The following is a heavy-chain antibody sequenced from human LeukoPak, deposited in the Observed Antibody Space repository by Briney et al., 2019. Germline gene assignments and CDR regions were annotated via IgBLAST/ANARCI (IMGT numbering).Heavy chain of an antibody. D-gene: IGHD5-12*01. CDR1: GGSISSYY. CDR2: IYYSGST. CDR3: ARGVDIVATITSGPSFDY. J-gene: IGHJ4*02. Sequence: KTSETLSLTCTVSGGSISSYYWSWIRQPPGKGLEWIGYIYYSGSTNYNPSLKSRVTVSVDTSKNQFSLKLSSVTAADTAVYYCARGVDIVATITSGPSFDYWGQGTLVTVSS. V-gene: IGHV4-59*12.